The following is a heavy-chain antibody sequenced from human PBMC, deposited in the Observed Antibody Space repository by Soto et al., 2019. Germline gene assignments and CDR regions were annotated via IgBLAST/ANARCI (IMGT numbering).Heavy chain of an antibody. V-gene: IGHV1-18*01. D-gene: IGHD3-22*01. CDR3: ARGPYYYDSSGPWGYFDL. CDR2: ISAYNGNT. Sequence: SLNGSCKSFVYAISIYRRSRLLHTPGKELEWMGWISAYNGNTNYAQKLQGRVTMTTDTSTSTAYMELSSLRAEDTAVYYCARGPYYYDSSGPWGYFDLWGRGTLVTVSS. J-gene: IGHJ2*01. CDR1: VYAISIYR.